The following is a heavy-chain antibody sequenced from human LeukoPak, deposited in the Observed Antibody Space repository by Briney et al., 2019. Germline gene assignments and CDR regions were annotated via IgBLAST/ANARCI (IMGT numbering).Heavy chain of an antibody. CDR2: IRYSGSA. V-gene: IGHV4-59*08. Sequence: SETLSLTCTVSGDSISTYYWSWIRQPPGKGLEWIGYIRYSGSANYNPSLRSRVTISIDTSKNQFSLKLSSVTAADTAVYHCARLVFDSRGYYFDYWGQGTLVTVSS. CDR3: ARLVFDSRGYYFDY. J-gene: IGHJ4*02. D-gene: IGHD3-22*01. CDR1: GDSISTYY.